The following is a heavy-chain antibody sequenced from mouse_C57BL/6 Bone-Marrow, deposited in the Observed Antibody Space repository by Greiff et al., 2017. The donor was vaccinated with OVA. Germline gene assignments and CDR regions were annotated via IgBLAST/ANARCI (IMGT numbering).Heavy chain of an antibody. CDR3: ARAYDGYSYYFDY. CDR2: ISYSGST. CDR1: GYSITSGYD. V-gene: IGHV3-1*01. J-gene: IGHJ2*01. D-gene: IGHD2-3*01. Sequence: EVQLQQSGPGMVKPSQSLSLTCTVTGYSITSGYDWHWIRHFPGNKLEWMGYISYSGSTNYNPSLKSRISITHDTSKNHFFLKLNSVTTEDTATYYCARAYDGYSYYFDYWGQGTTLTVSS.